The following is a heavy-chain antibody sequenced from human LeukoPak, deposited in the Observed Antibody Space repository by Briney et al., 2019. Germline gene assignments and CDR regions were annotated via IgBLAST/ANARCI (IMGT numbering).Heavy chain of an antibody. Sequence: ASVKVSCKASGYTFNDYYLHWVRQAPGQGLEWMGWINPNSGGTNYAQKFQGRVTMTRDTSISTAYMELSRLRSDDTAVYYCARGCGEYYDFWSGYYICYYYYGMDVWGQGTTVTVSS. J-gene: IGHJ6*02. CDR2: INPNSGGT. CDR3: ARGCGEYYDFWSGYYICYYYYGMDV. CDR1: GYTFNDYY. V-gene: IGHV1-2*02. D-gene: IGHD3-3*01.